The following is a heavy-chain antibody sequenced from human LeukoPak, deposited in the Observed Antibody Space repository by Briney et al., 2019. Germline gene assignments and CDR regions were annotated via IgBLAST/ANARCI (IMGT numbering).Heavy chain of an antibody. J-gene: IGHJ4*02. V-gene: IGHV5-51*01. D-gene: IGHD3-22*01. Sequence: KSGESLKISCKGSGYSFTGYWIGWVRQMPGKGLEWMGIIYPGDSDTRYSPSFQGQVTISADKSISTAYLQWSSLKASDTAMYYCARAKTYDSSGYSLDYWGQGTLVTVSS. CDR2: IYPGDSDT. CDR1: GYSFTGYW. CDR3: ARAKTYDSSGYSLDY.